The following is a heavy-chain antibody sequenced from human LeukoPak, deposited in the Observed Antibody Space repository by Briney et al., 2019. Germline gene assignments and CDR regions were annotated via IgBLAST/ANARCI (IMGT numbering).Heavy chain of an antibody. CDR2: IKGKSAGEAT. D-gene: IGHD3-3*02. CDR3: TTVTHFNL. Sequence: PGGSLRLSFATSGFSFYDAWLSWVRQAPGKGLEWVGRIKGKSAGEATDYAAPVKGRFTISRDESERTLYLQMNSLKTEDTAVYFCTTVTHFNLGGQGTLVTVSS. J-gene: IGHJ1*01. CDR1: GFSFYDAW. V-gene: IGHV3-15*01.